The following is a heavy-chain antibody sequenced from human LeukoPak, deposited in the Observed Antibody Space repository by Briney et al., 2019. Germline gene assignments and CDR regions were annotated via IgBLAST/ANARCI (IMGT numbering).Heavy chain of an antibody. J-gene: IGHJ4*02. CDR2: IYHSGST. V-gene: IGHV4-30-2*01. CDR3: ARDNYGDYGTLDY. CDR1: GGSISSGGYY. Sequence: PSETLSLTCTVSGGSISSGGYYCSWIRQPPGKGLEWIGYIYHSGSTYYNPSLKSRVTISVDRSKNQFSLKLNSVTAADTAVYYCARDNYGDYGTLDYWGQGTLVTVSS. D-gene: IGHD4-17*01.